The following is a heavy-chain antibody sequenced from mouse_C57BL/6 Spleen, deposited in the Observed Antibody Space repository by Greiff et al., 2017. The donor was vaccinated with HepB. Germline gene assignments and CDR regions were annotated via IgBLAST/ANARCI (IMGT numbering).Heavy chain of an antibody. J-gene: IGHJ4*01. V-gene: IGHV1-64*01. D-gene: IGHD2-1*01. CDR1: GYTFTSYW. CDR3: ARVGIYYGNSYAMDY. Sequence: VQLQQPGAELVKPGASVKLSCKASGYTFTSYWMHWVKQRPGQGLEWIGMIHPNSGSTNYNEKFKSKATLTVDKSSSTAYMQLSSLTSEDSAVYYCARVGIYYGNSYAMDYWGQGTSVTVSS. CDR2: IHPNSGST.